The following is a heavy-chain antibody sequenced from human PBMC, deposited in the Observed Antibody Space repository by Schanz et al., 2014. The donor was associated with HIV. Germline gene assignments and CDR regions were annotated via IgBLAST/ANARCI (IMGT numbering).Heavy chain of an antibody. J-gene: IGHJ4*02. CDR1: GFTFSSYG. CDR2: IWYDGSNK. D-gene: IGHD6-19*01. Sequence: QVQLVESGGGVVQPGRSLRLSCAASGFTFSSYGMHWVRQAPGKGLEGVAVIWYDGSNKYYADSVKGRSTISRDNSKNTLYLQMNSLRAEDTAVYYCARDGSSGWQDPFDYWGQGTLVTVSS. V-gene: IGHV3-33*01. CDR3: ARDGSSGWQDPFDY.